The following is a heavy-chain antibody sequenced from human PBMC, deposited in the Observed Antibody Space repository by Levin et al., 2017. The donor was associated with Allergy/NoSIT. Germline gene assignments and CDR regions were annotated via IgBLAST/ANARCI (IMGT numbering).Heavy chain of an antibody. V-gene: IGHV4-31*02. J-gene: IGHJ6*02. CDR1: GDSVTRGDYY. Sequence: SQTLSLTCSVSGDSVTRGDYYWSWIRQHPGEGLEWIGFISYSGSAYYNPSLKSRLAVSLDRAKNQFSLTLTSVTVADTAGYYCARDECAWLGECYGMDVWGQGTTVTVSS. CDR2: ISYSGSA. D-gene: IGHD3-10*01. CDR3: ARDECAWLGECYGMDV.